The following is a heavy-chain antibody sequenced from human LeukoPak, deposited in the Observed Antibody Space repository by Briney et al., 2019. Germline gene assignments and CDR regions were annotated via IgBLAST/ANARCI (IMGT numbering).Heavy chain of an antibody. CDR1: GFTFSSYA. CDR3: TTTRYYDSSGYY. Sequence: PGGSLRLSCAASGFTFSSYAMSWVRQAPGKGLEWVSAISGSGGSTYYADSVKGRFTISRDNSKNTLYLQMNSLRAEDTAVYYCTTTRYYDSSGYYWGQGTLVTVSS. V-gene: IGHV3-23*01. CDR2: ISGSGGST. D-gene: IGHD3-22*01. J-gene: IGHJ4*02.